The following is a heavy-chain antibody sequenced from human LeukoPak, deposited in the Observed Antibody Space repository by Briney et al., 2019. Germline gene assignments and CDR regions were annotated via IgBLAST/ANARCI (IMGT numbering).Heavy chain of an antibody. V-gene: IGHV4-34*01. CDR1: GGSFSGYY. CDR3: ARDMGEGAFDI. D-gene: IGHD1-26*01. CDR2: IYYSGST. Sequence: SETLSLTCAVYGGSFSGYYWSWIRQPPGKGLEWIGSIYYSGSTYYNPSLKSRVTISVDTSKNQFSLKLSSVTAADTAVYYCARDMGEGAFDIWGQGTMVTVSS. J-gene: IGHJ3*02.